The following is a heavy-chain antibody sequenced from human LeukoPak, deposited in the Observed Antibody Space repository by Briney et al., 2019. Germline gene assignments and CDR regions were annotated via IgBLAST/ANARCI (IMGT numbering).Heavy chain of an antibody. V-gene: IGHV4-59*08. D-gene: IGHD6-19*01. CDR2: IYYSGST. Sequence: SETLSLTCTVCGGAISSYYWSWIRQPPGKGLEWIGYIYYSGSTNYNPSLKSRVTISVDTSKNQFSLKLSSVTAADTAVYYCASEAVADDAFDIWGQGTMVTVSS. CDR3: ASEAVADDAFDI. CDR1: GGAISSYY. J-gene: IGHJ3*02.